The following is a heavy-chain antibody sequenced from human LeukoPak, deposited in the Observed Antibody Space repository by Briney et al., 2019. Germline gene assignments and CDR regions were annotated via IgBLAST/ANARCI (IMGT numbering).Heavy chain of an antibody. CDR2: IIPIFGTA. D-gene: IGHD6-6*01. Sequence: SVKVSCKVSGYTLTELSMHWVRQAPGKGLEWMGGIIPIFGTANYAQKFQGRVTITADESTSTAYMELSSLRSEDTAVYYCARDPDKYSSSSGGYWGQGTLVTVSS. CDR3: ARDPDKYSSSSGGY. CDR1: GYTLTELS. V-gene: IGHV1-69*13. J-gene: IGHJ4*02.